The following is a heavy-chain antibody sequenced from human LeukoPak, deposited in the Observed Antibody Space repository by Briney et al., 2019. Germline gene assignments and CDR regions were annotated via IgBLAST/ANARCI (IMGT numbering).Heavy chain of an antibody. Sequence: SETLSLTCTVSGGSISSYYWSWIRQPPGKGLEWIGFIYYSGSTNYNPSLKSRVTISVDTSKNQFSLKLSSVTAADTAVYYCAREAMPYYFDYWGQGTLVTVSS. CDR3: AREAMPYYFDY. V-gene: IGHV4-59*01. D-gene: IGHD2-2*01. CDR1: GGSISSYY. J-gene: IGHJ4*02. CDR2: IYYSGST.